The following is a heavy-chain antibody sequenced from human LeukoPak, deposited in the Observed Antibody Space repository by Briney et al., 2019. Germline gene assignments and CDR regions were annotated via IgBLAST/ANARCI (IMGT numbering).Heavy chain of an antibody. CDR3: ARAGSHWHYVY. J-gene: IGHJ4*02. Sequence: GGSLRLSCAASGFTFSSYAMHWVRQSPTKGLEWVANIKQDGSERYYVDSVKGRFTISRDNAKNSLSLQMNNLRVEDTAVYYCARAGSHWHYVYWGQGTVVTVSS. V-gene: IGHV3-7*01. D-gene: IGHD3-10*01. CDR2: IKQDGSER. CDR1: GFTFSSYA.